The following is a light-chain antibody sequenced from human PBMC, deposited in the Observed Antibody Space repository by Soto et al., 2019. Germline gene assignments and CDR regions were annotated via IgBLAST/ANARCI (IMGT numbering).Light chain of an antibody. CDR3: QSYDSSLISYV. Sequence: TMSYTGNSSNIGGAYDVHGYQQLPGTAPKPLIYADKYRPLGVPDRFSGSKSGTSASLAITGLQAEDEVDYYCQSYDSSLISYVFGAGNK. J-gene: IGLJ2*01. CDR2: ADK. V-gene: IGLV1-40*01. CDR1: SSNIGGAYD.